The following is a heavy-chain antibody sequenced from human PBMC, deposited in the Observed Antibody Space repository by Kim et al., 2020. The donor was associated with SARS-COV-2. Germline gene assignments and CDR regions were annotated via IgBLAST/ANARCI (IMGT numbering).Heavy chain of an antibody. D-gene: IGHD1-20*01. CDR3: TKDMHGSNWPFCGIDA. Sequence: GGSLRLSCVASGFSFNNYSMTWVRQAPGKGLEWVSGISGNDTNRYYVGSVKGRFTISRDNSKNTLYLQMNSLRTEDTALYYCTKDMHGSNWPFCGIDAWG. CDR2: ISGNDTNR. J-gene: IGHJ5*01. CDR1: GFSFNNYS. V-gene: IGHV3-23*01.